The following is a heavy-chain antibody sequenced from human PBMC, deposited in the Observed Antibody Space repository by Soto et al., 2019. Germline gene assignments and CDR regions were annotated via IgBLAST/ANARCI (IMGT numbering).Heavy chain of an antibody. J-gene: IGHJ6*02. D-gene: IGHD4-17*01. Sequence: ASVKVSCKASGYTFTSYYVHWVRQAPGQGLEWMGWINPNTGGTNYAQKFQGWVTMTRDTSISTAYMELSRLRSDDTAMYYCARSEAVLRRQNYYYYYRMDVWGQGTTVTVSS. V-gene: IGHV1-2*04. CDR1: GYTFTSYY. CDR3: ARSEAVLRRQNYYYYYRMDV. CDR2: INPNTGGT.